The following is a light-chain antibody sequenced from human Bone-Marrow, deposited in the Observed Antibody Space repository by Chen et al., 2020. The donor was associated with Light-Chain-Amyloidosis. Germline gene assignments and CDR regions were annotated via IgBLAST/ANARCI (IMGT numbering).Light chain of an antibody. CDR2: DAS. Sequence: EIVLTQSPATLSLSPGERATLSCRASQSVSSFLAWYQQKPDQTPRLLIYDASNRAAGLPARFSGSGSGTDFTLTISSLEPEDFAVYYCQQRTIWPPRVTFSQGTKLELK. CDR3: QQRTIWPPRVT. V-gene: IGKV3-11*01. CDR1: QSVSSF. J-gene: IGKJ2*01.